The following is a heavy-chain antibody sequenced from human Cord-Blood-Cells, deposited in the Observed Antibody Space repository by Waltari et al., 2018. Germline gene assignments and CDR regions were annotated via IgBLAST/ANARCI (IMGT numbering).Heavy chain of an antibody. J-gene: IGHJ4*02. D-gene: IGHD3-22*01. CDR2: IKQDGSEK. CDR3: ARDQRVVITKYYFDY. V-gene: IGHV3-7*01. Sequence: EVQLVESGGGLVQPGGSLRLSCAASGFTFSSYWMSWVRQAPGKGLEWVANIKQDGSEKYYVDSVKGRFTISRDNAKNSLYLQMNSLRAEDMAVYYCARDQRVVITKYYFDYWGQGTLVTVSS. CDR1: GFTFSSYW.